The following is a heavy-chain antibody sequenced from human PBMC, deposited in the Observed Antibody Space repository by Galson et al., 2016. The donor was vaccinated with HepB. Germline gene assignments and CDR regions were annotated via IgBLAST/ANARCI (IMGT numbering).Heavy chain of an antibody. CDR1: GYTLTNYA. Sequence: SVKVSCKASGYTLTNYAFSWVRQAPGQGLEWVGWITTYNHNTKYEQKFQDRVTMTTDTSTSTAYMELRSLRSDDTAVYYCARGQEGWYFDLWGRGTLVTVSS. CDR2: ITTYNHNT. J-gene: IGHJ2*01. CDR3: ARGQEGWYFDL. V-gene: IGHV1-18*01.